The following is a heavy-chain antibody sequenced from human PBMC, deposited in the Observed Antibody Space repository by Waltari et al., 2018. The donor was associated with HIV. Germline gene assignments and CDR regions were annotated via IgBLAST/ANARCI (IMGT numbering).Heavy chain of an antibody. CDR1: GYTFTDYY. V-gene: IGHV1-2*02. Sequence: QVRLLQSGAEVKKPGASVRVSCKTSGYTFTDYYIHWVRQAPGQGLEWVAWGNPKSGGEKDAPKFQGRVNVNRDTSNPTAYILLANLGPGGTAVYFWARVGFVCGRLLPWKFPYLYAMDVWGQGTTGTVSP. J-gene: IGHJ6*01. CDR2: GNPKSGGE. D-gene: IGHD3-16*01. CDR3: ARVGFVCGRLLPWKFPYLYAMDV.